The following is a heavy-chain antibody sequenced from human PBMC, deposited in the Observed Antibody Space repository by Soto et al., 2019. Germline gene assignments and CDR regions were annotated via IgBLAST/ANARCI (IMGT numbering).Heavy chain of an antibody. V-gene: IGHV1-46*01. D-gene: IGHD6-13*01. CDR2: INPSGGST. CDR3: ARDHGSWYIDY. Sequence: ASVKVSCKASGYTFTSYYMHWVRQAPGQGLEWMGIINPSGGSTSYAQKFQGRVTMTRDTSTSTVYMELSRLRSEDTAVYYCARDHGSWYIDYWGQGSRVNVCS. J-gene: IGHJ4*02. CDR1: GYTFTSYY.